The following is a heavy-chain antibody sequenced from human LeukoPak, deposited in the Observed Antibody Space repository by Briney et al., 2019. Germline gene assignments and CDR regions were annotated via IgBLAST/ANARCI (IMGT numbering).Heavy chain of an antibody. Sequence: SVKVSCKASGGTFSSYAISWVRQAPGQGREWMGRIIPILGIANYAQKFQGRVTITADKSTSTAYMELSSLRSEDTAVYYCARAPRYGSGSYYDYWGQGTLVTVSS. CDR1: GGTFSSYA. CDR3: ARAPRYGSGSYYDY. V-gene: IGHV1-69*04. CDR2: IIPILGIA. J-gene: IGHJ4*02. D-gene: IGHD3-10*01.